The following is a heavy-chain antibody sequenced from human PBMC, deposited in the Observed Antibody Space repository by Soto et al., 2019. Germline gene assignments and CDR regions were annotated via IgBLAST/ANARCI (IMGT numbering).Heavy chain of an antibody. CDR2: TYYRSKWYN. J-gene: IGHJ3*01. Sequence: QVQLQQSGPGLVKPSQTLSLTCAISGDSVSSNSAAWNWLRQSPSIGLEWLGRTYYRSKWYNDYAPSVKSQITINPDTSRNHFYLQLNSVTPEDTAVYYCARERGVLSEAFDFWCQGTVVTVSS. V-gene: IGHV6-1*01. D-gene: IGHD3-10*01. CDR1: GDSVSSNSAA. CDR3: ARERGVLSEAFDF.